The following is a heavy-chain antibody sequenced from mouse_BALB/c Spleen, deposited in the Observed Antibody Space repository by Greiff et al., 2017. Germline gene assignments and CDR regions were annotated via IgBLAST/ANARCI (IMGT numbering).Heavy chain of an antibody. Sequence: QVQLKQSGPGLVAPSQSLSITCSVSGFSLTGYGVNWVRQPPGKGLEWLGMILGDGSTDYNSALKSRLSISKDNSKIHVSLKMNSLQTEDTARYYGARDGNSLLRLHVLYSAMDYWGQGTSVTVSA. CDR2: ILGDGST. CDR1: GFSLTGYG. D-gene: IGHD1-2*01. J-gene: IGHJ4*01. V-gene: IGHV2-6-7*01. CDR3: ARDGNSLLRLHVLYSAMDY.